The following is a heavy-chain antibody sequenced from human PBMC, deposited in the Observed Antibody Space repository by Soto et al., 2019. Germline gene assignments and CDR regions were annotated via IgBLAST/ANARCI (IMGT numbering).Heavy chain of an antibody. Sequence: QVQLRESGPGLVKPSGTLSLTCAVSSTSISNEIWWSWVRQSPEKGLEWIGEVYHSGSTNYNPSLASRGTMSVDKSKNHFSLEVTSLTAADTAVYSCAGGAYCGDDCFLRAFDVWGQGSMVTVSS. J-gene: IGHJ3*01. V-gene: IGHV4-4*02. D-gene: IGHD2-21*01. CDR1: STSISNEIW. CDR2: VYHSGST. CDR3: AGGAYCGDDCFLRAFDV.